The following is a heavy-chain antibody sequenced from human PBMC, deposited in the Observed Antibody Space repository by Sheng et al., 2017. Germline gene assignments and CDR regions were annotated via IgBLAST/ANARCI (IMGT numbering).Heavy chain of an antibody. D-gene: IGHD2-8*01. J-gene: IGHJ4*02. Sequence: QVQLQQWGAGLLKPSETLSLTCAVYGGSFSGYYWSWIRQPPGKGLEWIGEINHSGSTNYNQSLKSRVTISVDTSKNQFSLKLSSVTAADTAVYYCARGRDCTNGVCFYFDYWGQGTLVTVSS. CDR2: INHSGST. CDR1: GGSFSGYY. V-gene: IGHV4-34*01. CDR3: ARGRDCTNGVCFYFDY.